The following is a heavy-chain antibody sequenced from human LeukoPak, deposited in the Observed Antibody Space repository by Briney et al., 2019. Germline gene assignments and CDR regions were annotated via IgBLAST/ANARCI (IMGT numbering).Heavy chain of an antibody. Sequence: GESLKISCKGSVYSFPDFWIGWVRQMPGKGLEWMGIIYPGDSDTRYSPSFQGQVTISADKSITTAYLQWSSLKASDTAMYYCAGNYGSGTLIVYWGQGTLVTVSS. CDR1: VYSFPDFW. J-gene: IGHJ4*02. CDR2: IYPGDSDT. D-gene: IGHD3-10*01. CDR3: AGNYGSGTLIVY. V-gene: IGHV5-51*01.